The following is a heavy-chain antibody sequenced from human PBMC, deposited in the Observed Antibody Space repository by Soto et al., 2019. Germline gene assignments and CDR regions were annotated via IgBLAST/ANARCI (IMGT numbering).Heavy chain of an antibody. CDR3: ARTIWGFFDYMDV. V-gene: IGHV3-66*01. J-gene: IGHJ6*03. CDR2: IYSGGST. Sequence: GGSLRLSCAASGFTVSSNYMSWVRQAPGKGLEWVSVIYSGGSTYYADSVKGRFTISRDNSKNTLYLQMNSLRAEDTAVYYCARTIWGFFDYMDVWGKGTTVTVSS. D-gene: IGHD7-27*01. CDR1: GFTVSSNY.